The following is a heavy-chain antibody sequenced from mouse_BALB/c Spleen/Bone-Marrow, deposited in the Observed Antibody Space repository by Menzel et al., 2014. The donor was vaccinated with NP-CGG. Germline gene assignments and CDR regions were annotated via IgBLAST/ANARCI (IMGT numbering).Heavy chain of an antibody. J-gene: IGHJ4*01. CDR3: ARDRKDSPGDYYNMDY. D-gene: IGHD3-2*01. V-gene: IGHV7-3*02. Sequence: EVKLMESGGGLVQPGGSLRLSCATSGFTFTDYYMSWVRQSPGKALEWLGFIRNKANGYTTEYTASVKVRFTTSRDNSQSIFYLQMNTMKAEASATYYCARDRKDSPGDYYNMDYWGQGTSVTVSS. CDR2: IRNKANGYTT. CDR1: GFTFTDYY.